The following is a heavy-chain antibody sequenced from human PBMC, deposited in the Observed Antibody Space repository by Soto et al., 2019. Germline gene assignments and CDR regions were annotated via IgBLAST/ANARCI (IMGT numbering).Heavy chain of an antibody. V-gene: IGHV4-34*01. Sequence: QVQLQQWGAGLLKPSETLSLTCAVSGGSFSGYYWSWIRQPPGKGLEWIGEINHSGSTNYNPSLKSRVTISVDTSKNHFSLKLSSVTAADTAVYYCARGLGMFDYWGQGTLVTVSS. CDR3: ARGLGMFDY. J-gene: IGHJ4*02. D-gene: IGHD7-27*01. CDR1: GGSFSGYY. CDR2: INHSGST.